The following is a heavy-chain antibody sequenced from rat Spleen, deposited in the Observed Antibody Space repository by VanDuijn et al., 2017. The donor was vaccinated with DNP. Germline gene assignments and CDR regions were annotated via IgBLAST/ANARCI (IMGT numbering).Heavy chain of an antibody. V-gene: IGHV5-22*01. D-gene: IGHD1-12*02. CDR3: ARPDYYDGSYPHY. J-gene: IGHJ2*01. Sequence: EVQLVESGGDLVQPGRSLKLSCVASGFTFSYYWMAWIRQVPGKGLEWVAYISYDGGSTDYGDSVKGRFTISRDNAKSTLYLQMNSLRSEDMATYYCARPDYYDGSYPHYWGQGVMVTVSS. CDR1: GFTFSYYW. CDR2: ISYDGGST.